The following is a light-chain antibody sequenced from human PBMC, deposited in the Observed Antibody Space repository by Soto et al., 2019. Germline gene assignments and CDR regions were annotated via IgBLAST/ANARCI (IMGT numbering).Light chain of an antibody. Sequence: QSALTQPASVSGSPGQSITISCTGTSSDVGGYNYVSWYQQHPGKAPKLLLSEVSNRPSGVSDRFSGSKSGNTASLTISGLQAEDEADYYCSSLTTSFTYVFGTGTKVTV. CDR3: SSLTTSFTYV. V-gene: IGLV2-14*01. J-gene: IGLJ1*01. CDR1: SSDVGGYNY. CDR2: EVS.